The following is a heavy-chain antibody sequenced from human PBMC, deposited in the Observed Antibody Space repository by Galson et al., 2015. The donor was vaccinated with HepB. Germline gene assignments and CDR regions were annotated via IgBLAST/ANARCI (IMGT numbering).Heavy chain of an antibody. CDR3: AKELDSSSRSYYYGMDV. CDR1: GFTFSSYA. Sequence: SLRLSCAASGFTFSSYAMSWVRQAPGKGLEWVSAISGSGGSTYYADSVKGRFTISRDNSKNTLYLQMNSLRAEDTAVYYCAKELDSSSRSYYYGMDVWGQGTTVTVSS. J-gene: IGHJ6*02. CDR2: ISGSGGST. D-gene: IGHD6-13*01. V-gene: IGHV3-23*01.